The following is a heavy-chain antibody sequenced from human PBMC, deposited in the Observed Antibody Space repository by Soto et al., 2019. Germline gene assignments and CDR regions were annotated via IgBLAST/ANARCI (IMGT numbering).Heavy chain of an antibody. CDR1: GFSFSSYE. V-gene: IGHV3-48*03. CDR3: ARDGSGYSTGWFHN. D-gene: IGHD2-8*02. J-gene: IGHJ5*02. CDR2: ISNSGATI. Sequence: VQLVESGGGLVQPGGSLRLSCAASGFSFSSYEMNWVRQAPGKGLEWISYISNSGATIYYADSVKGRFTISRDNGDDSLSVKVNSLRAEDTAVYYCARDGSGYSTGWFHNWGQGTLVTVSS.